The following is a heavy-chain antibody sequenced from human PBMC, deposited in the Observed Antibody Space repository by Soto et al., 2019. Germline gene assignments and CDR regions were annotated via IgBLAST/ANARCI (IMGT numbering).Heavy chain of an antibody. V-gene: IGHV1-2*02. D-gene: IGHD5-18*01. CDR3: ARVRSRIQLSDTFDY. CDR2: INPNSGGT. Sequence: ASVKVSCKASGYTFTGYYMHWLRQAPGQGLEWMGWINPNSGGTNYAQKFQGRVTMTRDTSISTAYMEMSRLRSDDTDVYYCARVRSRIQLSDTFDYWGQGTLVTVSS. CDR1: GYTFTGYY. J-gene: IGHJ4*02.